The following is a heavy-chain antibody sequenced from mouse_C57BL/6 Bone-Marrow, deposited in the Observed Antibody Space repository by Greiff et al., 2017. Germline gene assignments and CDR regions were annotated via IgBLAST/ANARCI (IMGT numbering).Heavy chain of an antibody. D-gene: IGHD2-3*01. CDR1: GYTFTDYY. CDR3: ARGYYWFAY. V-gene: IGHV1-26*01. J-gene: IGHJ3*01. CDR2: INPNNGGT. Sequence: EVQLQQSGPELVKPGASVKISCKASGYTFTDYYMNWVKQSHGKSLEWIGDINPNNGGTSYNQKFKGKATLTVDKSSSTAYMELRSLTSEDSAVYYCARGYYWFAYSGQGTLVTVSA.